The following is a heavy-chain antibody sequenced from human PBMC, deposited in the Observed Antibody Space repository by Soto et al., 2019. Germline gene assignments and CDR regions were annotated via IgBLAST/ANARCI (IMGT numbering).Heavy chain of an antibody. CDR3: ARVFSRWELTLCY. Sequence: APVKVSCKASGYNFTSYGISWVGKAPGQGLEWMGLASSNNGNTNYAQKLQCKVTMTTNTSTSTAYMLLRSLKFDYTAVYFCARVFSRWELTLCYWGQGTLVTVSS. D-gene: IGHD1-26*01. V-gene: IGHV1-18*01. CDR1: GYNFTSYG. CDR2: ASSNNGNT. J-gene: IGHJ4*02.